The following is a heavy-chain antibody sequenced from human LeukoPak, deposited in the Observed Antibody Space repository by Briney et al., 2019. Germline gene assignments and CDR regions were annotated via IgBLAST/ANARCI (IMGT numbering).Heavy chain of an antibody. CDR2: ISYDGSNK. CDR1: GFTFSTYG. CDR3: AKDWGNWGYGFYFDH. Sequence: GGSLRLSCAASGFTFSTYGMHWVRQAPGKGLEWVAVISYDGSNKYYADSVKGRFTISRDNSKNTLYLQMNSLRAEDTAVYYCAKDWGNWGYGFYFDHWGQGTLVTVSS. J-gene: IGHJ4*02. D-gene: IGHD7-27*01. V-gene: IGHV3-30*18.